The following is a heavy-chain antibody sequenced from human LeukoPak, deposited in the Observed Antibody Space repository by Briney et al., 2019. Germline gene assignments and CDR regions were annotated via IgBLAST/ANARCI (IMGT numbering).Heavy chain of an antibody. CDR1: AFIFGNYA. Sequence: GGSLRLSCAASAFIFGNYAMTWVRQVPGKGLEWVSAISGSGDNSYYADSVKGRFTISRDNSKNTLYLQMNSLRAEDTAVYYCARGGVRVGYSSGSNWFDPWGQGTLVTVSS. CDR3: ARGGVRVGYSSGSNWFDP. CDR2: ISGSGDNS. V-gene: IGHV3-23*01. J-gene: IGHJ5*02. D-gene: IGHD6-19*01.